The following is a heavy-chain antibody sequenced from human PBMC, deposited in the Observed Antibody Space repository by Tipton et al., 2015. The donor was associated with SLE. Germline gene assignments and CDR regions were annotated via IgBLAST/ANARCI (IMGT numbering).Heavy chain of an antibody. J-gene: IGHJ6*03. CDR2: INHSVSA. CDR3: ARGPLIPGAISWSDYYYYYMDV. CDR1: GETFSGYY. V-gene: IGHV4-34*01. Sequence: TLSLTCAVYGETFSGYYWSWIRQPPGKGLDWIGEINHSVSANYNPSLKSRVTISVDTSKNQFSLKLSSVTAADTAVYYCARGPLIPGAISWSDYYYYYMDVWGKGTTVTVSS. D-gene: IGHD2-21*01.